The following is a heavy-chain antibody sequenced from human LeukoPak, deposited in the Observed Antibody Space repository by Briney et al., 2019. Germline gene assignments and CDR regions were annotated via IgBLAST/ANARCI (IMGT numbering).Heavy chain of an antibody. D-gene: IGHD1-26*01. J-gene: IGHJ4*02. V-gene: IGHV4-28*05. Sequence: SETLSLTCAVSGYFISNGNWWGWIRQPPGQGLEWIGYIYYTGIIYYNPSLKSRVTMSLDTSKNRFSLKLTSVTAVDTAVYHCATYSGSYYDYWGLGTLVTVSS. CDR2: IYYTGII. CDR1: GYFISNGNW. CDR3: ATYSGSYYDY.